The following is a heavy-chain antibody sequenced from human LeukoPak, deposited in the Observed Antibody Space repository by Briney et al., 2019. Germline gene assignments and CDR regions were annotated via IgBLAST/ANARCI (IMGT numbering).Heavy chain of an antibody. V-gene: IGHV4-59*01. Sequence: PSETLSLTCTVSGGSISSYYWSWIRQPPGKGLEWIGYIYYSGSTNYNPSLKSRVTISVDTSKNQFSLKLSSVTAADTAVYYCARQDCSSTSCYANWFDPWGQGTLVTVSS. CDR1: GGSISSYY. CDR2: IYYSGST. D-gene: IGHD2-2*01. J-gene: IGHJ5*02. CDR3: ARQDCSSTSCYANWFDP.